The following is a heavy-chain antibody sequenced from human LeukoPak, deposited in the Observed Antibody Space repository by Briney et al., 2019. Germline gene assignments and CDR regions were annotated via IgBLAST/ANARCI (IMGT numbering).Heavy chain of an antibody. Sequence: GRSLRLSCAASGFTFSSYGMHWVRQAPGKGLEWVAVIWYDGSNKYYADSVKGRFTISRDNSKNTLYLQMNSLRAEDTAVYYCARDSRPRAEGRLVYWGQGTLVTVSS. CDR2: IWYDGSNK. V-gene: IGHV3-33*01. J-gene: IGHJ4*02. CDR3: ARDSRPRAEGRLVY. CDR1: GFTFSSYG. D-gene: IGHD6-19*01.